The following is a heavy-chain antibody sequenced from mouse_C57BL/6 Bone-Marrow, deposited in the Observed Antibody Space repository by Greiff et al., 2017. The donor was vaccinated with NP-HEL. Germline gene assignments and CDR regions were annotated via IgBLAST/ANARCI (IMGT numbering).Heavy chain of an antibody. V-gene: IGHV1-82*01. CDR2: IYPGDGDT. J-gene: IGHJ2*01. CDR3: ARGGLYYYGSSYVVRDY. CDR1: GYAFSSSW. D-gene: IGHD1-1*01. Sequence: VQLQESGPELVKPGASVKISCKASGYAFSSSWMNWVKQRPGKGLEWIGRIYPGDGDTNYNGKFKGKATLTADKSSSTAYMQLSSLTSEDSAVYFCARGGLYYYGSSYVVRDYWGQGTTLTVSS.